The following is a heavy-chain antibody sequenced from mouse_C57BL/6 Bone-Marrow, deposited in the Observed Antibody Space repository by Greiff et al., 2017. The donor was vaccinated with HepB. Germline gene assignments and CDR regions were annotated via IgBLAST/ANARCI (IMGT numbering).Heavy chain of an antibody. V-gene: IGHV1-59*01. CDR2: IDPSGSST. CDR3: ARSPDYYGSSYWYFDV. CDR1: GYTFTSYW. J-gene: IGHJ1*03. Sequence: QVQLQQPGAELVRPGTSVKLSCKASGYTFTSYWMHWVKQRPGQGLEWIGVIDPSGSSTNYNEKFKGKAKLTVDKPSSTAYMQLSSLTSADSAVYYCARSPDYYGSSYWYFDVWGTGTTVTVSS. D-gene: IGHD1-1*01.